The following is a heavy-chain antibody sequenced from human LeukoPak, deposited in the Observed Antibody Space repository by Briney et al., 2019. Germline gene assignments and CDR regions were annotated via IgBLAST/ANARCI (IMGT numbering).Heavy chain of an antibody. Sequence: SETLSLTCTVSGGSVSSSAYYWGWIRQPPEKGLEWIGNIYYSGSTYYNPSLKSRVTISIGTSKNQFSLKLSSVTAADTAVYYCARDGRFPPEVLPRYFDSWGQGTLVTVSS. CDR3: ARDGRFPPEVLPRYFDS. CDR2: IYYSGST. CDR1: GGSVSSSAYY. J-gene: IGHJ4*02. V-gene: IGHV4-39*07. D-gene: IGHD1-14*01.